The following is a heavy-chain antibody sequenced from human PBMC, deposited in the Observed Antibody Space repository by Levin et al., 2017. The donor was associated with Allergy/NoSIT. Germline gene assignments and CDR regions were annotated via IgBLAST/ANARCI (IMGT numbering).Heavy chain of an antibody. CDR3: AREYSSSRYYYYYGMDG. CDR2: ISYDGSNK. D-gene: IGHD6-13*01. Sequence: GESLKISCAASGFTFSSYAMHWVRQAPGKGLEWVAVISYDGSNKYYADFVKGRFTISRDNSKNTLYLQMNSLRAEDTAVYYCAREYSSSRYYYYYGMDGWGQGTTVTVSS. CDR1: GFTFSSYA. V-gene: IGHV3-30*04. J-gene: IGHJ6*02.